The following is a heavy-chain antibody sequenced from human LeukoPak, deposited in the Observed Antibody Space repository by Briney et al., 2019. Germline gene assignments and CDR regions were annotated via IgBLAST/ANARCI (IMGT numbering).Heavy chain of an antibody. CDR3: ARVSGYSYGSYDYYYYYMDV. V-gene: IGHV3-7*01. J-gene: IGHJ6*03. CDR2: IKQDGSEK. Sequence: GGSLRLSCAASGFTFSSYWMSWVRQAPGKGLEWVANIKQDGSEKYYVDSVKGRFTISRDNAKNSLYLQMNSLRAEDTAVYYCARVSGYSYGSYDYYYYYMDVWGKGTTVTISS. D-gene: IGHD5-18*01. CDR1: GFTFSSYW.